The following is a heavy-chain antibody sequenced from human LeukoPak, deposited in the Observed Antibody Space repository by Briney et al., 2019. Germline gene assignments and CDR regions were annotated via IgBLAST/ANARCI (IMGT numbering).Heavy chain of an antibody. Sequence: SETLSLTCAVYGGSFSGYYWSWIRQPPGKGLEWIGEINHSGSTNYNPSLKSRVTISVDTSKNQFSLKLSSVTAADTAVYYCARLTIVANSFDPWGQGTLVTVSS. CDR2: INHSGST. CDR3: ARLTIVANSFDP. D-gene: IGHD5-12*01. CDR1: GGSFSGYY. V-gene: IGHV4-34*01. J-gene: IGHJ5*02.